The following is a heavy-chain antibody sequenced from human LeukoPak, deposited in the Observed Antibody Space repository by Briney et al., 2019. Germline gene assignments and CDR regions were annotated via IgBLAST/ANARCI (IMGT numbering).Heavy chain of an antibody. V-gene: IGHV3-7*02. D-gene: IGHD5-18*01. J-gene: IGHJ4*02. CDR3: SGYSYGSNY. CDR2: IKQDGSEK. CDR1: GFTLSSYW. Sequence: GGSLRLSCAASGFTLSSYWMSWVRQPPGKGLEWLANIKQDGSEKYYVDSLKGRFTISRDNAKNSLYLQMNSLRAEDTAVYYCSGYSYGSNYWGQGTLVTVSS.